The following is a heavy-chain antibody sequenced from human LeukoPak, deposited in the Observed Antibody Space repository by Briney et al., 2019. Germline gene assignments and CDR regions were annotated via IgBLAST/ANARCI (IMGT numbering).Heavy chain of an antibody. D-gene: IGHD5-24*01. V-gene: IGHV4-4*02. CDR1: GGSISSSNW. CDR2: IYHIGST. Sequence: PSGTLSLTCAVSGGSISSSNWWSWVRQPPGKGLEWIGYIYHIGSTYYNPSLKSRVTISVDRSKNQFSLKLSSVTAADTAVYYCARVGDGYNTMEYFDYWGQGTLVTVSS. CDR3: ARVGDGYNTMEYFDY. J-gene: IGHJ4*02.